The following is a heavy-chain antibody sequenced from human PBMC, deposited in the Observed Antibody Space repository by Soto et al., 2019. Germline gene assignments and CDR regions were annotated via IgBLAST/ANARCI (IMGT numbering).Heavy chain of an antibody. CDR1: GYTFTGYY. V-gene: IGHV1-2*04. CDR3: ARSFGVAAAGPFDY. D-gene: IGHD6-13*01. Sequence: ASVKVSCKASGYTFTGYYMHWVRQAPGQGLEWMGWINPNSGGTNYAQKFQGWVTMTRDTSKNQFSLKLSSVTAADTAVYYCARSFGVAAAGPFDYWGQGTLVTVSS. CDR2: INPNSGGT. J-gene: IGHJ4*02.